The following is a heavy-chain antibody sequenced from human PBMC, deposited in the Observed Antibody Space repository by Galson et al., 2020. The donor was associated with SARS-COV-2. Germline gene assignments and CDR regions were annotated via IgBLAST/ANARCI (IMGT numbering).Heavy chain of an antibody. CDR3: ARLHYGAWAPEALDI. CDR2: ISHSRGT. V-gene: IGHV4-30-2*01. J-gene: IGHJ3*02. Sequence: SETLSLTCAVSGTSISSGSYSWNWIRQPPGKGLEWTGYISHSRGTYYNPSLTSRVTISGDRSKNQFSWRLGSVTAADTAVYYCARLHYGAWAPEALDIWGQGTRVTVAS. D-gene: IGHD4-17*01. CDR1: GTSISSGSYS.